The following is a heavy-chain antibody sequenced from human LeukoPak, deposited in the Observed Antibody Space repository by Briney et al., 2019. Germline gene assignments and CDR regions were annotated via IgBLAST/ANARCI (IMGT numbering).Heavy chain of an antibody. CDR3: AKDGWLQLYYFDY. Sequence: GGSLRLSCAASGFTFSSYGMHWVRQAPGKGLEWVAVISYDGSNKYYADSVKGRFTISRDNSKNTLYLQMNSLRAEDTAVYYCAKDGWLQLYYFDYWGQGTLVTVSS. V-gene: IGHV3-30*18. D-gene: IGHD5-24*01. CDR2: ISYDGSNK. CDR1: GFTFSSYG. J-gene: IGHJ4*02.